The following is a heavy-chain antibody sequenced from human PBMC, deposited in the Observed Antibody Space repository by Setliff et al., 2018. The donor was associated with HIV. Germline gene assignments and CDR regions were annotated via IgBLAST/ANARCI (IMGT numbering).Heavy chain of an antibody. CDR2: IYHTGST. D-gene: IGHD6-19*01. J-gene: IGHJ2*01. V-gene: IGHV4-4*02. CDR1: GGSISSSNW. CDR3: ARGLSSGWYGYWYFDL. Sequence: PSETLSLTCAVSGGSISSSNWWSWVRQPPGKGLEWIGEIYHTGSTYYNPSLKSRVTISVDTSKNQFSLKLSSVTAADTAVYYCARGLSSGWYGYWYFDLWGRGTLVTVSS.